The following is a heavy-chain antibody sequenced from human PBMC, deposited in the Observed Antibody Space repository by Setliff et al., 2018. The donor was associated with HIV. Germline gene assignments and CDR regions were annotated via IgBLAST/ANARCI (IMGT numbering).Heavy chain of an antibody. Sequence: GGSLRLSCTVSGFNLVGYGMHWVRQAPGKGLEWVAFINFDGSNKYFADSVKGRFTISIDNSENRLFLQMNSLIVKDTATYYCARDDSWRFDSWGQGTLVTVS. CDR2: INFDGSNK. CDR3: ARDDSWRFDS. D-gene: IGHD6-13*01. V-gene: IGHV3-33*08. J-gene: IGHJ4*02. CDR1: GFNLVGYG.